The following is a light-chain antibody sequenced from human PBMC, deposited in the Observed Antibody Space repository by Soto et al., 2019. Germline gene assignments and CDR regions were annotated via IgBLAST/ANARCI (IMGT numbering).Light chain of an antibody. CDR1: SSNIGNNY. Sequence: QPVLTQPPSVSAAPGQKVTISCSGSSSNIGNNYVSWYQQFPGTAPKLLIYDNNKRPSGIPDRFSGSRSGTSATLGITGLQTGDEADYYCGTWDSSLGTGVFGGGTKVTVL. CDR3: GTWDSSLGTGV. CDR2: DNN. J-gene: IGLJ2*01. V-gene: IGLV1-51*01.